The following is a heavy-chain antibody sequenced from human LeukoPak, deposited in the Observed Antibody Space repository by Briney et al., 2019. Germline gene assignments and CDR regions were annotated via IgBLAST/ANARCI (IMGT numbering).Heavy chain of an antibody. Sequence: PGGSLRLSCGASGFTFSRYSMNWVRQAPGKGLEWVSSISSSGSYIYYADSVKGRFTISRDNAKNSLYLQMNSLRAEDTAVYYCASRNQYCGGDCFWALDIWGRGTMVTVSS. CDR2: ISSSGSYI. CDR1: GFTFSRYS. CDR3: ASRNQYCGGDCFWALDI. J-gene: IGHJ3*02. D-gene: IGHD2-21*02. V-gene: IGHV3-21*01.